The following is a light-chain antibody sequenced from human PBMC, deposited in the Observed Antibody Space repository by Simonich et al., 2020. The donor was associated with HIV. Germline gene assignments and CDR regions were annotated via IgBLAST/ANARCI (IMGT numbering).Light chain of an antibody. CDR3: QQYYSTPYT. V-gene: IGKV4-1*01. CDR2: WSS. J-gene: IGKJ2*01. CDR1: RNILYSSNNKNY. Sequence: DIVMTQSPDSLAVSLGERATIHCKSSRNILYSSNNKNYLAWYQQKPGQPPNLLIYWSSTRESGVPDRFSASGSGTDFTLSISSLQAEDVAVYYCQQYYSTPYTFGQGTKLEIK.